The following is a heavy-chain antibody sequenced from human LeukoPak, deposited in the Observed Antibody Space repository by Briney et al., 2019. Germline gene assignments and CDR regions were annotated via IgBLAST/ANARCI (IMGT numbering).Heavy chain of an antibody. CDR3: ARGYGSGSYYKRYFDY. D-gene: IGHD3-10*01. CDR1: GGSFSGYY. Sequence: KTSETLSLTCAVYGGSFSGYYWSWIRQPPGKGLEWIGEIYHSGSTNYNPSLKSRVTISVDTSKNQFSLKLSSVTAADTAVYYCARGYGSGSYYKRYFDYWGQGTLVTVSS. V-gene: IGHV4-34*01. J-gene: IGHJ4*02. CDR2: IYHSGST.